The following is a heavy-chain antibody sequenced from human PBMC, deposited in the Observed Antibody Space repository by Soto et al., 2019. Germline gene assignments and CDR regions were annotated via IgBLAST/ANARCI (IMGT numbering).Heavy chain of an antibody. CDR1: GFTFDDYG. Sequence: GGSLRLSCAASGFTFDDYGMSWVRQAPGKGLEWVSGINWNGGSTGYADSVKGRFTISRDNAKNSLYLQMNSLRAEDTALYHCARALSVHAGYSSGWQDYWGQGTLVTVSS. D-gene: IGHD6-19*01. J-gene: IGHJ4*02. CDR3: ARALSVHAGYSSGWQDY. V-gene: IGHV3-20*01. CDR2: INWNGGST.